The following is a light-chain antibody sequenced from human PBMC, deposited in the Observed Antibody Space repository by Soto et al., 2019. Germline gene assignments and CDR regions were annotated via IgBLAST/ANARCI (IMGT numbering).Light chain of an antibody. CDR2: GAS. CDR1: QSVSSN. V-gene: IGKV3-15*01. Sequence: EVVLTHSSPALSVSQGRRATLSCRASQSVSSNLAWYQQKPGQAPRLLIHGASTRAPGFPARFSGSGSGTDFTLTISSFEAEDFAVYYCLHYGSLDRPFDEGTKVDIK. J-gene: IGKJ1*01. CDR3: LHYGSLDRP.